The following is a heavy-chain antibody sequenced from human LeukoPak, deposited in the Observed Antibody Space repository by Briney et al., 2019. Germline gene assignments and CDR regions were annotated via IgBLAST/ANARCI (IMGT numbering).Heavy chain of an antibody. CDR1: GYSISSGYY. J-gene: IGHJ4*02. CDR2: IYHSGST. Sequence: PSETLSLTCTVSGYSISSGYYWGWIRQPPGKGLEWIGSIYHSGSTYYSPSLKSRVTISVDTSQNQFSLKLSSVTAADTAVYYCASRKLGNDYWGQGTLVTVSS. D-gene: IGHD7-27*01. V-gene: IGHV4-38-2*02. CDR3: ASRKLGNDY.